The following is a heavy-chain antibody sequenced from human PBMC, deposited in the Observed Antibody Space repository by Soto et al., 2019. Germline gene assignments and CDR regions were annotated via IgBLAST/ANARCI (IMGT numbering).Heavy chain of an antibody. Sequence: QVQFVQSGTEVKKPGASVKVSCKAFGYTFSNYAVHWVRQAPGQTLEWMGWISGGNDNKAHSQKYQDRVTISKDTSARTVYMEMRSLRSEDTAVYYCARGVVGSWLDGFFDYWGQGTVVTVSS. CDR2: ISGGNDNK. V-gene: IGHV1-3*01. D-gene: IGHD3-10*01. CDR1: GYTFSNYA. J-gene: IGHJ4*02. CDR3: ARGVVGSWLDGFFDY.